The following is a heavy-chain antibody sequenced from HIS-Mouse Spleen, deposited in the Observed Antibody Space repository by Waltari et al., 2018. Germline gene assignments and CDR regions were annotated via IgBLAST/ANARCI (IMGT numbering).Heavy chain of an antibody. Sequence: TSGYYWGWIRQPPGKGLEWIGSIYHSGSTYYNPSLKSRVTISVDTSKNQFSLKLSSVTAADTAVYYCARVKTWGQGTLVTVSS. CDR2: IYHSGST. J-gene: IGHJ5*02. CDR3: ARVKT. CDR1: TSGYY. V-gene: IGHV4-38-2*02.